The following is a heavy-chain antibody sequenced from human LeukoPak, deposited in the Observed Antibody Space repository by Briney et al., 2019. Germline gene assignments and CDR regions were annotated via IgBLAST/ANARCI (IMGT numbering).Heavy chain of an antibody. J-gene: IGHJ5*02. CDR3: ARGSITIFGVVTLNWFDP. V-gene: IGHV4-34*01. Sequence: SETLSLTCAVYGGSFSGYYWSWLRQPPGKGLEWIGEINHSGSTNYNPSLKSRVTISVDTSKNQFSLKLSSVTAADTAVYYCARGSITIFGVVTLNWFDPWGQGTLVTVSS. CDR1: GGSFSGYY. D-gene: IGHD3-3*01. CDR2: INHSGST.